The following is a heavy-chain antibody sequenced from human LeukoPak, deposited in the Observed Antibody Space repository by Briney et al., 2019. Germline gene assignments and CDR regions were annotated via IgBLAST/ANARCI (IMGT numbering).Heavy chain of an antibody. CDR3: ARLPRTSEVS. Sequence: AGGSLRLSCVASGFIFSSYWMSWVRQAPGKGLEWVARIKTDGSATFYVDSVKGRFTISRDNAKNSLYLQMNSLRAGDTAVYYCARLPRTSEVSWGQGILVTVSS. J-gene: IGHJ5*02. V-gene: IGHV3-7*01. CDR2: IKTDGSAT. CDR1: GFIFSSYW.